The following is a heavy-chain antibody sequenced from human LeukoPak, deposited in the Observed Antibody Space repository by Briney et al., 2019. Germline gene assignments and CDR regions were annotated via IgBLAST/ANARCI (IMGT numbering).Heavy chain of an antibody. D-gene: IGHD2-2*01. CDR2: IYYSGST. CDR1: GGSISSGGYH. CDR3: ARASDGLYYYYYGMDV. V-gene: IGHV4-31*03. Sequence: SETLSLTCTVSGGSISSGGYHWNWIRQHPGKGLEWVGYIYYSGSTYYNPSLKSRVTISVDTSNNQFSLKLSSVTAADTAVYYCARASDGLYYYYYGMDVWGQGATVTVSS. J-gene: IGHJ6*02.